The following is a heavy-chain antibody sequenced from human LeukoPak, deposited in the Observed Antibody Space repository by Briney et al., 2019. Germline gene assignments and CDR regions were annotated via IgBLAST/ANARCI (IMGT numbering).Heavy chain of an antibody. CDR2: IKQDGSEK. D-gene: IGHD1-14*01. CDR3: ARFHPITLDAFDI. CDR1: GFTFDSYG. V-gene: IGHV3-7*01. Sequence: GGSLRLSCAVSGFTFDSYGMHWVRQAPGKGLEWVANIKQDGSEKYYVDSVKGRFTISRDNAKNSLYLQMNSLRAEDTAVYYCARFHPITLDAFDIWGQGTMVTVSS. J-gene: IGHJ3*02.